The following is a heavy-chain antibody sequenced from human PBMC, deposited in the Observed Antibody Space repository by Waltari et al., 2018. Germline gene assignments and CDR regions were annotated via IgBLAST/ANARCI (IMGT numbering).Heavy chain of an antibody. D-gene: IGHD3-10*01. CDR1: GYTFTSYA. CDR2: INTITVNP. J-gene: IGHJ4*02. CDR3: ARAKTAADYYGSGRADY. V-gene: IGHV7-4-1*02. Sequence: QVQLVQSGSELKKPGASVKVSCKASGYTFTSYAMNWVRQAPGQGLEWMGWINTITVNPTYAQGFTGRLCFSLDTSVSTAYLQISSLKAEDTAVYYCARAKTAADYYGSGRADYWGQGTLVTVSS.